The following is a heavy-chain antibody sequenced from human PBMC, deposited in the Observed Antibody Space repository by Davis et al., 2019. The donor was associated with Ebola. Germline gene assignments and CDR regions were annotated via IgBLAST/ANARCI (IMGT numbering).Heavy chain of an antibody. CDR2: LWHDGINE. D-gene: IGHD4-17*01. J-gene: IGHJ5*02. V-gene: IGHV3-33*01. CDR1: GFRLISYG. CDR3: TGAISYGWFDP. Sequence: GESLKISCAASGFRLISYGMHWVRQAPGKGLEWVAVLWHDGINEYYGESVKGRFTVSRDTSKNTAYLQMNNLRAEDTAVYYCTGAISYGWFDPWGQGTLVTVSS.